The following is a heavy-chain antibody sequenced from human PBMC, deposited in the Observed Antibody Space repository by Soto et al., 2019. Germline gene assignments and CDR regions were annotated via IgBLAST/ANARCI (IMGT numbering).Heavy chain of an antibody. J-gene: IGHJ4*02. V-gene: IGHV4-61*08. CDR2: IYYSGST. CDR3: ARRVLEGGID. Sequence: QVQLQESGPGLVKPSETLSLTCTVSGGSVSSGGYFWSWIRQPPGKKGLEWIGYIYYSGSTNYNPSLMIRVTISVDTSKNQFSLKLSSVTATDTAVYYCARRVLEGGIDWGQGILVTVSS. CDR1: GGSVSSGGYF. D-gene: IGHD3-16*02.